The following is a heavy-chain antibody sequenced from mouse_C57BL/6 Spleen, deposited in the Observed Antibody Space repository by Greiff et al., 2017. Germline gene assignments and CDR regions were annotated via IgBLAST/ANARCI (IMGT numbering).Heavy chain of an antibody. Sequence: VQLQQPGAELVMPGASVKLSCKASGYTFTSYWMHWVKQRPGQGLEWIGEIDPSDSYTNYNQKFKGKSTLTVDKSSSTAYMQLSSLTSEDSAVYYCARGGDTTVPLDYWGQGTTLTVSS. CDR1: GYTFTSYW. J-gene: IGHJ2*01. D-gene: IGHD1-1*01. CDR3: ARGGDTTVPLDY. CDR2: IDPSDSYT. V-gene: IGHV1-69*01.